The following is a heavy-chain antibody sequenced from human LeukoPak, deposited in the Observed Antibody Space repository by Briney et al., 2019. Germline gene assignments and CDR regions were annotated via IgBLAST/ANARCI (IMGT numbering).Heavy chain of an antibody. CDR1: GFTFDDYA. Sequence: GGSLRLSCAASGFTFDDYAMHWVRQAPGKGLEWVSGISWNSGSIGYADSVKGRFTISRDNAKNSLYLQMNSLRAEDTALYYCARDLGRASYYYYYGMDVWGQGTTVTVSS. V-gene: IGHV3-9*01. CDR3: ARDLGRASYYYYYGMDV. D-gene: IGHD1-26*01. J-gene: IGHJ6*02. CDR2: ISWNSGSI.